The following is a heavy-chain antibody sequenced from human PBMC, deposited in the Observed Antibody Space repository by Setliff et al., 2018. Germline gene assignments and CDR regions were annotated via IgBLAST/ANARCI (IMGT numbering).Heavy chain of an antibody. CDR3: ARQKYWSGYYGESYYYYMDV. D-gene: IGHD3-3*01. CDR2: INYSGRN. Sequence: SETLSLTCNVSGGSFSTSSDYWGWIRQPPGKGLEWIGSINYSGRNHYNPSLKSRVTIFADTSKNQFSLLLNSVTAADTAVYYCARQKYWSGYYGESYYYYMDVWGKGTTVTVSS. V-gene: IGHV4-39*01. CDR1: GGSFSTSSDY. J-gene: IGHJ6*03.